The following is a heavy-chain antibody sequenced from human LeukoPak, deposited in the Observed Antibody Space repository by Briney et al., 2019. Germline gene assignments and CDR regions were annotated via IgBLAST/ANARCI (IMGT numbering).Heavy chain of an antibody. D-gene: IGHD3-22*01. Sequence: PGGSLRLSCAASGFTFSSYTMNWVRQAPGKGLEWVSSISSSSTFIYYADSVRGRFTISRDNAKNSLYLQMNSLRTEDTALYYCAKVLGYYDSSGYYQEGGFDYWGQGTLVTVSS. CDR2: ISSSSTFI. J-gene: IGHJ4*02. CDR1: GFTFSSYT. V-gene: IGHV3-21*04. CDR3: AKVLGYYDSSGYYQEGGFDY.